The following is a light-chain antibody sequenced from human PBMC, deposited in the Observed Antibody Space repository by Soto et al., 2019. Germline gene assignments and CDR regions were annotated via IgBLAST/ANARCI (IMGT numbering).Light chain of an antibody. CDR1: SSDVGSYNF. J-gene: IGLJ3*02. V-gene: IGLV2-23*02. CDR2: DVS. Sequence: QSALTQPASVSGSPGQSITISCTGTSSDVGSYNFVSWYQQHPGQAPKLMIFDVSERPSGLSNRFSGSKSGNTASLTISGLRAEDEADYYCCSFASSSTWVFGGVTKLTVL. CDR3: CSFASSSTWV.